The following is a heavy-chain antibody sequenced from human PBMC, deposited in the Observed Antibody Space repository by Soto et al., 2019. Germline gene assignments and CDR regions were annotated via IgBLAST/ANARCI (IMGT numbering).Heavy chain of an antibody. CDR2: IYYSGST. D-gene: IGHD6-19*01. Sequence: PSETLSLTCTVSGGSISSYYWSWIRQPPGKGLEWIGYIYYSGSTNYNPSLKSRVTISVDTSKNQFSLKLSSVTAADTAVYYCARDLYSSGWYENWFDPWGQGTLVTVSS. CDR1: GGSISSYY. CDR3: ARDLYSSGWYENWFDP. J-gene: IGHJ5*02. V-gene: IGHV4-59*01.